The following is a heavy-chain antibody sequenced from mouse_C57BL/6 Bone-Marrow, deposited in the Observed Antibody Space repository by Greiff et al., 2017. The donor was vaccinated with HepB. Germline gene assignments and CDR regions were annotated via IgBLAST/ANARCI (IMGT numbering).Heavy chain of an antibody. CDR2: IWRGGST. J-gene: IGHJ3*01. V-gene: IGHV2-5*01. Sequence: QVQLQQSGPGLVQPSQSLSITCTVSGFSLTSYGVHWVRQSPGKGLEWLVVIWRGGSTDYNAAFMSRLSITKDNSKSQVFFKMNSLQADDTAIYYCAISPYYYGSSPFAYWGQGTLVTVSA. CDR1: GFSLTSYG. D-gene: IGHD1-1*01. CDR3: AISPYYYGSSPFAY.